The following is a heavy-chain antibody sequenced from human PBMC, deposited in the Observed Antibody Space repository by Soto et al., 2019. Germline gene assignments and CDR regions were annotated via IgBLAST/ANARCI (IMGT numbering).Heavy chain of an antibody. D-gene: IGHD3-3*01. CDR3: VRVSYDFCSGYNPSYYYCMDV. V-gene: IGHV1-69*13. CDR1: GGTFSSYA. J-gene: IGHJ6*02. CDR2: IIPIFGTA. Sequence: SVKVSCKASGGTFSSYAISWVRQAPGQGLEWMGGIIPIFGTANYAQKFQGRVTITADESTSTAYMELSSLRSEDTAVYYCVRVSYDFCSGYNPSYYYCMDVRGQGPSVTVSS.